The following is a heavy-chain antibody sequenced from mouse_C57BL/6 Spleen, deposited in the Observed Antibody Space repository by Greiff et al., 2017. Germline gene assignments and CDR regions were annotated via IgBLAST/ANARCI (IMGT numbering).Heavy chain of an antibody. CDR3: ARASNDVVDWYFDV. CDR2: ISYDGSN. CDR1: GYSITSGYY. D-gene: IGHD2-12*01. Sequence: EVKLVESGPGLVKPSQSLSLTCSVTGYSITSGYYWNWIRQFPGNKLEWMGYISYDGSNNYNPSLKNRISITRDTSKNQFFLKLNSVTTEDTATYYCARASNDVVDWYFDVWGTGATVTVSS. J-gene: IGHJ1*03. V-gene: IGHV3-6*01.